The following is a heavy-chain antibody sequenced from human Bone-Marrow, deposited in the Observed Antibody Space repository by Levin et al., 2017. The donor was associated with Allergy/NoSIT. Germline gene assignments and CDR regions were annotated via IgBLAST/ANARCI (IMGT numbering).Heavy chain of an antibody. CDR2: INPNSGGT. CDR1: GYTFTGYY. J-gene: IGHJ5*02. Sequence: PGESLKISCKASGYTFTGYYMHWVRQAPGQGLEWMGWINPNSGGTNYAQKFQGRVTMTRDTSISTAYMELSRLRSDDTAVYYCARGGQGVGATCPLSLCGGNWFDPWGQGTLVTVSS. D-gene: IGHD1-26*01. V-gene: IGHV1-2*02. CDR3: ARGGQGVGATCPLSLCGGNWFDP.